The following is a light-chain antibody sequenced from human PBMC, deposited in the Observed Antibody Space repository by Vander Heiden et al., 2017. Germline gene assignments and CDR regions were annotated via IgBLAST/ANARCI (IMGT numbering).Light chain of an antibody. CDR2: GNT. CDR1: SSNIGAGDG. Sequence: QSVLTQPPSVSGAPGPRIIIACTGRSSNIGAGDGVHWYQQLPGTAPKLVSYGNTNRPSGVPDRFSGSKSGTSASRAITGLQAEDEADYYCQSYDSSLSVVFGGGTKLTVL. CDR3: QSYDSSLSVV. J-gene: IGLJ2*01. V-gene: IGLV1-40*01.